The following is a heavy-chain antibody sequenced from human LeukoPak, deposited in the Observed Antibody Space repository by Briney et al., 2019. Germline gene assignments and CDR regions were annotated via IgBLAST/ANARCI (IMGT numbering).Heavy chain of an antibody. CDR3: AREGDYYYGMDV. CDR2: ITTSDGNT. CDR1: GFTFSSYT. J-gene: IGHJ6*02. Sequence: GGSLRLSCAASGFTFSSYTMSWVRQAPGKGLEWVSTITTSDGNTYYADSVKGRFTVSRDNAKNSLYLQMNSLRAEDTAVYYCAREGDYYYGMDVWGQGTTVTVSS. V-gene: IGHV3-23*01.